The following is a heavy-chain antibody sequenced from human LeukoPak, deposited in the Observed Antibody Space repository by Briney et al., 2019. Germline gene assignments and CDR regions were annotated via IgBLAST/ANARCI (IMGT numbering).Heavy chain of an antibody. CDR2: ISAYNGNT. V-gene: IGHV1-18*01. J-gene: IGHJ5*02. Sequence: ASVKVSCKASGYTFTSYGISWVRQAPGQGLEWMGWISAYNGNTNYAQKLQGRVTMTTDTSTSTAYMELRSLRSDDTAVYYCAREASFRPIYSGYDTNWFDPWGQGTLVTVSS. CDR3: AREASFRPIYSGYDTNWFDP. CDR1: GYTFTSYG. D-gene: IGHD5-12*01.